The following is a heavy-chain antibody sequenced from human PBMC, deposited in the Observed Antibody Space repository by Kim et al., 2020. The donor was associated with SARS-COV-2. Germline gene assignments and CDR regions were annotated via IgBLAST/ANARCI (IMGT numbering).Heavy chain of an antibody. CDR2: IYHFGTT. Sequence: SETLSLTCNVSGTSISGAYYWTWLRQPPGKGLEWVGYIYHFGTTTYNPALASRLSMSVDTSDNGFSLKLTSVTAADTAVYFCARERRRPNRYYFDHWGPG. J-gene: IGHJ4*02. CDR1: GTSISGAYY. CDR3: ARERRRPNRYYFDH. V-gene: IGHV4-31*02.